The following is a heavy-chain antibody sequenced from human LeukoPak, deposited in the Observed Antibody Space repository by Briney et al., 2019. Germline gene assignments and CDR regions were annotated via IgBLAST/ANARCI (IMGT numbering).Heavy chain of an antibody. V-gene: IGHV4-61*02. Sequence: SETLSLTCTASGGPISSGSYNWSCIRQPAGKGLESNRRIYTSGSTNYNPSLKSRVTISVDTSKNQFSLKLSSVTAADTAVYYCARGARSYGGNSGYAFDIWGQGTMVTVSS. CDR1: GGPISSGSYN. CDR3: ARGARSYGGNSGYAFDI. D-gene: IGHD4-23*01. J-gene: IGHJ3*02. CDR2: IYTSGST.